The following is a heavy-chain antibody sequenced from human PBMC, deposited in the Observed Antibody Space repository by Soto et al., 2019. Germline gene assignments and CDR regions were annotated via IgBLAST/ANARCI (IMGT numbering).Heavy chain of an antibody. CDR2: IYYSGST. CDR1: GGSISSYY. CDR3: ARAHDYGDHYYFDY. J-gene: IGHJ4*02. Sequence: SETLSLTCTVSGGSISSYYWSWIRQPPGKGLEWIGYIYYSGSTNYNPSLKSRVTISVDTSKNQFSLKLSSVTAADTAVYYCARAHDYGDHYYFDYWGQGTLVTVSS. V-gene: IGHV4-59*01. D-gene: IGHD4-17*01.